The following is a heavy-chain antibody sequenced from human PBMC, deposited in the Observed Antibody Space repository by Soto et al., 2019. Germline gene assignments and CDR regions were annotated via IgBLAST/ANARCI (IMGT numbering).Heavy chain of an antibody. V-gene: IGHV3-23*01. CDR2: ISATGDTI. J-gene: IGHJ6*02. CDR1: GFTFSSYA. Sequence: GGSLRLSCAASGFTFSSYAMTWLRQSPGKGLEWVSVISATGDTIYYADSVEGRFTISRDNSNSTLFLQMDRLTADDTAVYFCAKDAYYDLSTGTGYYYYGLDVWGQGTTVTVSS. CDR3: AKDAYYDLSTGTGYYYYGLDV. D-gene: IGHD3-9*01.